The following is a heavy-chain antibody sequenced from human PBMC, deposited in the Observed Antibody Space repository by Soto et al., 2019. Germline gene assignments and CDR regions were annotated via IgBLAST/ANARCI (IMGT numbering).Heavy chain of an antibody. D-gene: IGHD6-13*01. V-gene: IGHV4-59*01. CDR1: GGSISSYY. CDR3: ARDQGLIAAAGYYYGMDV. Sequence: PSETLSLTCTASGGSISSYYWSWIRQPPGKGLEWIGYIYYSGSTNYNPSLKSRVTISVDTSKNQFSLKLSSVTAADTAVYYCARDQGLIAAAGYYYGMDVWGQGTTVTVSS. J-gene: IGHJ6*02. CDR2: IYYSGST.